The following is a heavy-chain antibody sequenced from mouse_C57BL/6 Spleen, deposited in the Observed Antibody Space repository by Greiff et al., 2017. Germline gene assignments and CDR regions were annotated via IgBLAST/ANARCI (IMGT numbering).Heavy chain of an antibody. J-gene: IGHJ1*03. CDR2: ISSGSSTI. Sequence: EVKVVEPGGGLVKPGGSLKLSCAASGFTFSDYGMHWVRQAPEKGLEWVAYISSGSSTIHYADTVKGQFTISRDNAKNTLFLQMTSLRSEDTAMYYCAGGVYCYGSNVYWYFDVWGTGTTVTVSS. CDR3: AGGVYCYGSNVYWYFDV. D-gene: IGHD1-1*01. CDR1: GFTFSDYG. V-gene: IGHV5-17*01.